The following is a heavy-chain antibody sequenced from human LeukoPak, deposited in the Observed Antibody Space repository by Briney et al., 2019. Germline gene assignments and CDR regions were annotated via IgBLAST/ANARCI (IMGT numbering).Heavy chain of an antibody. D-gene: IGHD6-19*01. CDR3: ARDRRYSSRWFYYGLDV. V-gene: IGHV4-31*03. J-gene: IGHJ6*02. CDR1: GGSISSGGYY. CDR2: IYYSGST. Sequence: SQTLSLTCTVSGGSISSGGYYWSWIRQHPGKGLEWIGYIYYSGSTYYNPSLKSRVTISVDKPRNELSLKLRSVTDADTAVYYCARDRRYSSRWFYYGLDVWGQGTTVTVSS.